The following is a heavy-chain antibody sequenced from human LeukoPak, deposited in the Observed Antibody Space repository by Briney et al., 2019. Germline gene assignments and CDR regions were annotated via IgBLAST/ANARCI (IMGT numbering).Heavy chain of an antibody. CDR1: GFPFDNYG. CDR3: ARDGPVAGVELDQ. CDR2: ITWNGGIT. Sequence: GGSLRLSCAASGFPFDNYGMAWVRQAPGKGLEWVSGITWNGGITAYADSVKGRFTISRDNAKNSVYLQMNSLRAEDTALYYCARDGPVAGVELDQWGQGTLVIVSS. D-gene: IGHD6-19*01. J-gene: IGHJ4*02. V-gene: IGHV3-20*04.